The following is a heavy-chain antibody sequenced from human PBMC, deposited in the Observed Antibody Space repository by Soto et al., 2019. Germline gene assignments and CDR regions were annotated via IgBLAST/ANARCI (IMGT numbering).Heavy chain of an antibody. CDR2: FHPGESDT. D-gene: IGHD3-10*01. V-gene: IGHV5-51*01. Sequence: GESLKISCESHGYSFTTYWITWVRQKPGKGLEWVGSFHPGESDTRYSPSFQGQVTISADRSLATAYLQWSSLQAADTAIYYCARHEETYYNFYGMDVWGRGTKVTVSS. CDR3: ARHEETYYNFYGMDV. J-gene: IGHJ6*02. CDR1: GYSFTTYW.